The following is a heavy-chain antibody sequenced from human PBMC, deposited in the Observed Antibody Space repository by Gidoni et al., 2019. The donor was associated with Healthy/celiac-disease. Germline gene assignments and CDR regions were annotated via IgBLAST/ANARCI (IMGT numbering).Heavy chain of an antibody. D-gene: IGHD6-19*01. CDR2: ISASSSYI. CDR1: GFTFSSYS. J-gene: IGHJ6*02. V-gene: IGHV3-21*01. CDR3: ARDVAVAGPAVYYYYGMDV. Sequence: LRLSCAASGFTFSSYSMNWVRQAPGKGLEWVSSISASSSYISYADSVKGRFTISRDNAKNSLYLQMNSLRAEDTAVYYCARDVAVAGPAVYYYYGMDVWGQGTTVTVSS.